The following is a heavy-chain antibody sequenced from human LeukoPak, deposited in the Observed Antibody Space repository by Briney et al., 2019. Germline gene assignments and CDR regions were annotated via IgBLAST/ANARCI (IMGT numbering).Heavy chain of an antibody. J-gene: IGHJ4*02. CDR1: GFTFDDYA. CDR2: ISGSGGST. CDR3: AKMERLTGIDY. Sequence: GRSLRLSCAASGFTFDDYAMHWVRQAPGKGLEWVSGISGSGGSTYYADSVKGRFTISRDNSKNTLYLQMNSLRAEDTAVYYCAKMERLTGIDYWGQGTLVTVSS. V-gene: IGHV3-23*01. D-gene: IGHD3-10*01.